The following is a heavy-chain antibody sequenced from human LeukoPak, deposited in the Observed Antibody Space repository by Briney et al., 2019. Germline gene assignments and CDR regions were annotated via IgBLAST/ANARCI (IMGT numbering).Heavy chain of an antibody. D-gene: IGHD1-14*01. CDR3: ARGGNGWYFDL. CDR2: IDHSGST. J-gene: IGHJ2*01. CDR1: RGSISRPTHY. V-gene: IGHV4-39*07. Sequence: SETLSLTCSGSRGSISRPTHYWSWIRQPPGRGLQWVGQIDHSGSTHSIPSLKSRVTISLDTSQSQVSLKVNSVTAADTAVYFCARGGNGWYFDLWGRGTLVTVSS.